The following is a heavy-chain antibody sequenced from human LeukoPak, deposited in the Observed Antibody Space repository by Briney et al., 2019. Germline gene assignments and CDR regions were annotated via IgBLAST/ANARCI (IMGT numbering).Heavy chain of an antibody. V-gene: IGHV3-23*01. CDR3: ASWGYFDL. Sequence: PGGSLRLSCAASGFTFNNYVMNWVRQAPGKGLEWVSGISGSGGSAYYADSVKGRFTVSRDNSKNTLYLQLSSLRAEDTAVYYCASWGYFDLWGRGTLVTVSS. J-gene: IGHJ2*01. D-gene: IGHD6-13*01. CDR2: ISGSGGSA. CDR1: GFTFNNYV.